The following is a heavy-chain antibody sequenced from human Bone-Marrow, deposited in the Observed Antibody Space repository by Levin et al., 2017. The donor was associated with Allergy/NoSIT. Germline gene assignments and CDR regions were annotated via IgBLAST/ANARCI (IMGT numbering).Heavy chain of an antibody. J-gene: IGHJ5*02. CDR1: GITLSSES. V-gene: IGHV3-21*06. Sequence: GESLKISCAVSGITLSSESMNWVRQAPGKGLEWVSSISSSGNRIYYRDSVRGRFTISRDTAKNSLYLQLDSLRAEDTAVYFCVRDWGAAPELHESPWSWFDPWGQGTLVIVSS. CDR2: ISSSGNRI. CDR3: VRDWGAAPELHESPWSWFDP. D-gene: IGHD6-6*01.